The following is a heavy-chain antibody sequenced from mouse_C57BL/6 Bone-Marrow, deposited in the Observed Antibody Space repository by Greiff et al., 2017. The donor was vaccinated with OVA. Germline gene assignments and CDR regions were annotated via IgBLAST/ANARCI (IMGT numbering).Heavy chain of an antibody. J-gene: IGHJ4*01. CDR3: ARCGTGTNYYAMDY. V-gene: IGHV3-8*01. CDR1: GYSITSDY. CDR2: ISYSGST. D-gene: IGHD4-1*01. Sequence: EVQLVESGPGLAKPSQTLSLTCSVTGYSITSDYWNWIRKFPGNKLEYMGYISYSGSTYYNPSLKSLLSITRDTSKNQDYLQLNAETTEDTATYDCARCGTGTNYYAMDYWGQGTSVTVSS.